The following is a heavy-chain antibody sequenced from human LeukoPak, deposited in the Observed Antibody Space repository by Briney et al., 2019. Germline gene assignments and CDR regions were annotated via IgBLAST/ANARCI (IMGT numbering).Heavy chain of an antibody. D-gene: IGHD1-26*01. J-gene: IGHJ6*03. V-gene: IGHV4-38-2*02. CDR3: ARVRSGTYLYYYYYMDV. CDR2: IYQSGST. Sequence: SETLSLTCNVSGYSISRGYYWGWIRQPPGKGLEWIGSIYQSGSTFYNPSLQSRVTISVDTSKNQFSLVLSSVTAADTAVYYCARVRSGTYLYYYYYMDVWGNGTTVTVSS. CDR1: GYSISRGYY.